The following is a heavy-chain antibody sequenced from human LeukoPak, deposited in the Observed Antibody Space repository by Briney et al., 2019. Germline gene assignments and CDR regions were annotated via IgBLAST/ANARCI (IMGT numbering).Heavy chain of an antibody. J-gene: IGHJ6*03. CDR3: ALAWNQYDSYMDV. CDR2: IIPIFGTA. CDR1: GGTFSSYA. Sequence: ASVKVSRKASGGTFSSYAISWVRQAPGQGLEWMGGIIPIFGTANYARKFQGRVTITTDESTSTAYMELSSLRSEDTAVYYCALAWNQYDSYMDVWGKGTTVTVSS. V-gene: IGHV1-69*05. D-gene: IGHD1-1*01.